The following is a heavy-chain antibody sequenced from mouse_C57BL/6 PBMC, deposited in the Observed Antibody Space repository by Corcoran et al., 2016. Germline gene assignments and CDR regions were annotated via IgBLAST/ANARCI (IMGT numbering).Heavy chain of an antibody. CDR3: ARDEATVVAPRY. Sequence: DVQLQESGPGLVKPSQSLSLTCSVTGYSITSGYYWNWIRQFPGNKLEWMGYISYDGSNNYNPSLKNRISITRDTSKNQFFLKLNSVTTEDTATYYCARDEATVVAPRYWGQGTTLTVSS. J-gene: IGHJ2*01. V-gene: IGHV3-6*01. CDR2: ISYDGSN. CDR1: GYSITSGYY. D-gene: IGHD1-1*01.